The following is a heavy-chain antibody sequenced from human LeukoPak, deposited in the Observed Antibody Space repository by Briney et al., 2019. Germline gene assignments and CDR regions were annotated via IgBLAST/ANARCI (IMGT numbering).Heavy chain of an antibody. V-gene: IGHV4-39*01. CDR1: GGSISSSSYY. J-gene: IGHJ3*02. CDR3: ARQYYYDSSGYYYVGAFDI. Sequence: SETLSLTCTVSGGSISSSSYYWGWIRQPPGKGLEWIGSIYYSGSTNYNPSLKSRVTISVDTSKNQFSLKLSSVTAADTAVYYCARQYYYDSSGYYYVGAFDIWGQGTMVTVSS. D-gene: IGHD3-22*01. CDR2: IYYSGST.